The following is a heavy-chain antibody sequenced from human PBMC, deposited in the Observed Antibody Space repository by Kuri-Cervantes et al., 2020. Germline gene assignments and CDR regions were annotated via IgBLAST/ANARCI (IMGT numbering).Heavy chain of an antibody. CDR2: INPSGGST. J-gene: IGHJ4*02. V-gene: IGHV1-46*01. Sequence: ASVKVSCKASGYTFTSYYMHWVRQAPGQGLEWMGIINPSGGSTSYAQKFQGRVTMTRNTSISTAYMELSSLRSEDTAVYYCAILGMGYCSGGSCYRGDFDYWGQGTLVTVSS. CDR3: AILGMGYCSGGSCYRGDFDY. D-gene: IGHD2-15*01. CDR1: GYTFTSYY.